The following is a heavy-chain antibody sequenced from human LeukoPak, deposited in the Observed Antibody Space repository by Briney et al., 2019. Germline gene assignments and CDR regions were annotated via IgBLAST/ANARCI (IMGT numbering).Heavy chain of an antibody. Sequence: PGRSLRLSCAASGFTFSSYAMHWVRQAPGKGLEWVSSINGDGRYIYYADSMKGRFTISRDNAKNSLYLQMNSLRAEDTAMYYCVRVWGHSGYDYFPFDYWGQGTLVTVSS. J-gene: IGHJ4*02. CDR3: VRVWGHSGYDYFPFDY. CDR2: INGDGRYI. CDR1: GFTFSSYA. V-gene: IGHV3-21*01. D-gene: IGHD5-12*01.